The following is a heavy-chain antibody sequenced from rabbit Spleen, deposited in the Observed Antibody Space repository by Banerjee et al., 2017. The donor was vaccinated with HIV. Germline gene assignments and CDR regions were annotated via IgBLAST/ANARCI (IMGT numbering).Heavy chain of an antibody. Sequence: QSLEESGGDLVKPGASLTLTCTGSGFSFSSSDYMCWVRHAPGKGLEYIGAISSGGSAYYASWAKGRFTISKTSSTTVALQMTSLTAADTATYFCARDAGTSFSTYGMDLWGPGTLVTVS. CDR1: GFSFSSSDY. J-gene: IGHJ6*01. V-gene: IGHV1S40*01. CDR3: ARDAGTSFSTYGMDL. CDR2: ISSGGSA. D-gene: IGHD8-1*01.